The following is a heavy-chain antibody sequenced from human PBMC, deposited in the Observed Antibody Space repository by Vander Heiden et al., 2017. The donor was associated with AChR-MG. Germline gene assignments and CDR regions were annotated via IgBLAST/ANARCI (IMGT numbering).Heavy chain of an antibody. CDR1: GYTFTGPY. Sequence: QVQLVQSGAEVKKPGASVTVSCKASGYTFTGPYIHWLRQAPGQGPEWMGWMNPNNGDTKSPQKFQGRVTMTRDTSISTAYMEMSSLTSDDTAVYYCASGKPDYWGQGTLVTVSS. CDR3: ASGKPDY. J-gene: IGHJ4*02. V-gene: IGHV1-2*02. CDR2: MNPNNGDT.